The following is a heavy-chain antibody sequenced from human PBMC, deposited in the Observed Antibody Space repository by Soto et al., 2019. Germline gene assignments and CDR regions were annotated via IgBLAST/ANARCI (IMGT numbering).Heavy chain of an antibody. CDR1: GYIFTRYG. V-gene: IGHV1-18*01. Sequence: QVQLVQSGAEVKKPGASVKVSCKASGYIFTRYGITWVRQARGQGLEWMGWINGYNGNTKYAQKLQGRVTMTTDTSTSTAYMELRSLTSDDTAVYYCAREGDYPYYYYGMDVWGQGTTVTVSS. D-gene: IGHD4-17*01. CDR3: AREGDYPYYYYGMDV. J-gene: IGHJ6*02. CDR2: INGYNGNT.